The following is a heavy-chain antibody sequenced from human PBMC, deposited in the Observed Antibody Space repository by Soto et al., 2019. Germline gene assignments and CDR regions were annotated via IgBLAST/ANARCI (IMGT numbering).Heavy chain of an antibody. J-gene: IGHJ5*02. CDR2: IYYNVLT. Sequence: QVKLQESGPGLVKPSETLSLTCTVSGDSVSSGAYYWSCVRQPPGKGLECIGYIYYNVLTNSNPPLNNRVTVVVGTSKSEISLTLNSVTAADTAVYYCARANIAAAGTIFDPWGQGVLVTVSA. CDR3: ARANIAAAGTIFDP. CDR1: GDSVSSGAYY. V-gene: IGHV4-61*08. D-gene: IGHD6-13*01.